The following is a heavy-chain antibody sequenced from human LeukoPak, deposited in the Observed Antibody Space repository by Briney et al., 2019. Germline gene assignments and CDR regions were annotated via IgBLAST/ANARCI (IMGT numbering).Heavy chain of an antibody. CDR1: GFSFSGHW. Sequence: GGSLRLSCTASGFSFSGHWMHWARQLPGKGLVWVSRISPTGSTTSYADSVKGRFTVSRDNAKNTLYLQVNNLRVEDTAVYYCAGSLGPLTEYWGQGTLVTVSS. D-gene: IGHD7-27*01. CDR3: AGSLGPLTEY. V-gene: IGHV3-74*01. J-gene: IGHJ4*02. CDR2: ISPTGSTT.